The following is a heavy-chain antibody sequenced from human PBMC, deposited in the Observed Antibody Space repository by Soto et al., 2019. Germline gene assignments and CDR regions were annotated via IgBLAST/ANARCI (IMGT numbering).Heavy chain of an antibody. CDR2: INPNSGGT. Sequence: ASVKVSCKASGYTFTGYYMHWVRQAPGQGLEWMGWINPNSGGTNYAQKLQGRVTMTRDTSISTAYMEPSRLRSDDTAVYYCARTYDFWSGYPDFDYYGMDVWGQGTTVTVSS. CDR1: GYTFTGYY. D-gene: IGHD3-3*01. V-gene: IGHV1-2*02. J-gene: IGHJ6*02. CDR3: ARTYDFWSGYPDFDYYGMDV.